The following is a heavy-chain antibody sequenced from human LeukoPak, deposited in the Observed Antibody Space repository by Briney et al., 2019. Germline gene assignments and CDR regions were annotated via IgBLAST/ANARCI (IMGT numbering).Heavy chain of an antibody. J-gene: IGHJ4*02. CDR1: GFTFSSYA. CDR3: ARDPTYGSGSYPDY. V-gene: IGHV4-38-2*02. Sequence: GSLRLSCAASGFTFSSYAMSWIRQPPGKGLEWIGSIYHSGSTYYNPSLKSRVTISVDTSKNQFSLKLSSVTAADTAVYYCARDPTYGSGSYPDYWGQGTLVTVSS. D-gene: IGHD3-10*01. CDR2: IYHSGST.